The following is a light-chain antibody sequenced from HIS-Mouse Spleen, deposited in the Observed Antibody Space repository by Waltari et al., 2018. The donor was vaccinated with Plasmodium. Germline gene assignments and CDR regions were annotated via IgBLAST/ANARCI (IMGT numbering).Light chain of an antibody. J-gene: IGLJ2*01. CDR2: DVS. CDR1: SSDVGGYNY. Sequence: QSALTQPASVSGSPGQSITISCTGTSSDVGGYNYVSWYQQHPGKAPKLMLYDVSNRPLGVSNRFSGSKSGNTASLTISGLQAEDEADYYCSSYTSSSTVVFGGGTKLTVL. V-gene: IGLV2-14*03. CDR3: SSYTSSSTVV.